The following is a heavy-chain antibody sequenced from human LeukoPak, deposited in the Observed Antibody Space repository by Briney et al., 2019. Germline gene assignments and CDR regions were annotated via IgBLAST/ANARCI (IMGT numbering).Heavy chain of an antibody. V-gene: IGHV4-59*01. J-gene: IGHJ5*02. CDR3: VRDTNSSGWRVWFDP. Sequence: SETLSLTCTVSGGSISSYYWSWIRQPPGKGLEWIGYVYYSGSTNYNPSLKSRVTISVDTSKNQFSLKLTSVTAADTAVYYCVRDTNSSGWRVWFDPWGQGTLVTVSS. CDR2: VYYSGST. D-gene: IGHD6-19*01. CDR1: GGSISSYY.